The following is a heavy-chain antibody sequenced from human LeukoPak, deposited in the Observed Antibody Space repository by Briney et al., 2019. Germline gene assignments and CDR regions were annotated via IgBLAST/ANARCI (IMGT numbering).Heavy chain of an antibody. J-gene: IGHJ4*02. CDR3: ARHPFATPFDY. CDR1: GGSISDNY. Sequence: PSEALSLTCTVSGGSISDNYWSWIRQPPGKGLEWIGYAYYSGHTNYNSSLKSRVTMSLDTSKSQFSLRLSSVTAADTAVYFCARHPFATPFDYWGPGTLVTVSS. D-gene: IGHD2-15*01. CDR2: AYYSGHT. V-gene: IGHV4-59*08.